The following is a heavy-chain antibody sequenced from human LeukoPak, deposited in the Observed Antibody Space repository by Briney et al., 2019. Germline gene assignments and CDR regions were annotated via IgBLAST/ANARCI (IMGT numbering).Heavy chain of an antibody. V-gene: IGHV1-69*05. J-gene: IGHJ5*02. Sequence: SVKVSCKASGGTFSSYAISWVRQAPGQGLEWMGGIIPIFGTANYAQKLQGRVTMTTDTSTSTAYMELRSLRSDDTAVYYCAREWTSRSGAAAGFPWGQGTLVTVSS. CDR3: AREWTSRSGAAAGFP. CDR2: IIPIFGTA. D-gene: IGHD6-13*01. CDR1: GGTFSSYA.